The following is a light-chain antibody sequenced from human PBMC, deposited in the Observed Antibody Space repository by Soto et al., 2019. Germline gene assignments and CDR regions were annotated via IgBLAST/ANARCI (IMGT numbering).Light chain of an antibody. CDR3: VQATRFPYT. CDR1: QSLVHSNGNTY. V-gene: IGKV2-24*01. J-gene: IGKJ2*01. CDR2: MVS. Sequence: DIVMTQTPLSSPATLGQPASISCRSSQSLVHSNGNTYLSWLHQRPGQPPRLLIYMVSYLFSGVPDRFSGSGAGTDFTLKISRVEPEDVGVYYCVQATRFPYTVGQGTKLEIK.